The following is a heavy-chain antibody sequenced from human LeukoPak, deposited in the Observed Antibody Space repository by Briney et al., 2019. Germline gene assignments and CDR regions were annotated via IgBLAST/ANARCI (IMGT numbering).Heavy chain of an antibody. D-gene: IGHD2-21*02. J-gene: IGHJ3*02. CDR1: GFTFSSYW. CDR2: INSYGSST. Sequence: GGSLRLSCAASGFTFSSYWMHWVCQAPGKGLVWVSRINSYGSSTIYADSVKGRFTLSRDNAKNTLYLQMNSLRAEDTAVYYCARRLAYCGGDCYSFAFDIWGQGTMVTVSS. CDR3: ARRLAYCGGDCYSFAFDI. V-gene: IGHV3-74*01.